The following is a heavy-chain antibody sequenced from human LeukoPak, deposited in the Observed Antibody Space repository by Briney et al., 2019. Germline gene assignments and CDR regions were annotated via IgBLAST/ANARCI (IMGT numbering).Heavy chain of an antibody. D-gene: IGHD3-10*01. CDR1: GGSISSSSYY. CDR2: IYYSGST. Sequence: SETLSLTCTVSGGSISSSSYYWGWIRQPPGKGLEWIGSIYYSGSTYYNPSLKSRVTISVDTSKNQFSLKLSSVTAADTAVYYCARWNNVPTMVRGVRVDYYGMDVWGQGTTVTVSS. J-gene: IGHJ6*02. V-gene: IGHV4-39*07. CDR3: ARWNNVPTMVRGVRVDYYGMDV.